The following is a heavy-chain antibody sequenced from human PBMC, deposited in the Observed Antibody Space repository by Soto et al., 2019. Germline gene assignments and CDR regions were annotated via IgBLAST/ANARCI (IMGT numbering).Heavy chain of an antibody. J-gene: IGHJ4*02. CDR1: GGSINSYW. Sequence: TLSLTCSVSGGSINSYWWSWIRQPAGKGLEWIGRVYSSGTTDYNPSLNSRATMSVETSKNQFSLKLSSVTAADTAVYYCARDIGSYAYAEADGGQGIHVTLSS. CDR3: ARDIGSYAYAEAD. V-gene: IGHV4-4*07. D-gene: IGHD2-2*01. CDR2: VYSSGTT.